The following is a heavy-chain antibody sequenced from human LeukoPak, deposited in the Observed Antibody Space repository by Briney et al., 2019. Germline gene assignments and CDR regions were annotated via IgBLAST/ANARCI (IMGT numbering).Heavy chain of an antibody. D-gene: IGHD6-13*01. CDR2: AYHSGRT. J-gene: IGHJ4*02. CDR1: GDSISSSNW. CDR3: ARVSVAAGTRQFDY. V-gene: IGHV4-4*02. Sequence: PSGTLSLTCAVSGDSISSSNWWSWVRQPPGKGLEYIGDAYHSGRTNYNPSLKSRVTISLDKSKDQFSLKLTSVTAADTAVYYCARVSVAAGTRQFDYWGQGTLVTVSS.